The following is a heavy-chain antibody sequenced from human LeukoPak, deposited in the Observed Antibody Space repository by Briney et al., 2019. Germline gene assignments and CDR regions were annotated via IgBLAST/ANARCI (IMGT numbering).Heavy chain of an antibody. D-gene: IGHD2-21*01. J-gene: IGHJ4*02. V-gene: IGHV3-23*01. CDR1: GFTLSTYA. CDR2: TSSSDAGT. CDR3: AKAPVTSCRGAYCYPFDS. Sequence: GGSLRLSCAASGFTLSTYAMSWVRQTPGKGLEWVAATSSSDAGTYHADPVRGRFTISRDNSKNTLYLQVNSLRAEDAAVYFCAKAPVTSCRGAYCYPFDSWGQGTLVTVSS.